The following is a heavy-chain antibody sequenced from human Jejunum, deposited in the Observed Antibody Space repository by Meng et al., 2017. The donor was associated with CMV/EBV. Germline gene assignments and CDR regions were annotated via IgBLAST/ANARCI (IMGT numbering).Heavy chain of an antibody. Sequence: YGRSWVRQVPGKGLGWVANINQDGSEKYYVESVRGRSSISRDNAKNSLYLQMSSLRAEDTAVYFCARGGITVFGVVIIDYYGMDVWGQGTTVTVSS. J-gene: IGHJ6*02. D-gene: IGHD3-3*01. CDR1: YG. CDR2: INQDGSEK. V-gene: IGHV3-7*01. CDR3: ARGGITVFGVVIIDYYGMDV.